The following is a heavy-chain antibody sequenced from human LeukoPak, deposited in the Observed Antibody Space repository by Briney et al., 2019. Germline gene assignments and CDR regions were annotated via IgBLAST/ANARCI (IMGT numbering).Heavy chain of an antibody. CDR1: SGSLSGYY. J-gene: IGHJ2*01. CDR2: INYSGSP. V-gene: IGHV4-34*01. Sequence: PSETLSLTCGVPSGSLSGYYWRWIRQPPGGGLEWIGEINYSGSPNYNPFLKSRVNISGDTSKKQFSLNLTSVTAADTGVYYCARGVDLWGRGTPVTVSS. CDR3: ARGVDL.